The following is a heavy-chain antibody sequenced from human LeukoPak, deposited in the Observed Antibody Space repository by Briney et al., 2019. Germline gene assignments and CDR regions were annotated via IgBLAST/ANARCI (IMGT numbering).Heavy chain of an antibody. J-gene: IGHJ4*02. V-gene: IGHV4-59*01. Sequence: SETLSLTCTVSGGSISSYYWSWIRQPPGKGLEWIGNIYDRGSTKYNPSLKSRVTISVDTSKNQFSLRLSSVTAADTAVYYCARGRTFDNWGQGTLVTVPS. CDR2: IYDRGST. CDR1: GGSISSYY. CDR3: ARGRTFDN.